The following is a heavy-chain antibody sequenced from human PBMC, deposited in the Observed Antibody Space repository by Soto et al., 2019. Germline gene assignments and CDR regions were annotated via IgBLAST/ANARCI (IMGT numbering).Heavy chain of an antibody. CDR1: GSSVSGGIYY. V-gene: IGHV4-61*01. CDR3: ARYRDYGDYGYFDS. D-gene: IGHD4-17*01. Sequence: TLSLTCTVSGSSVSGGIYYWTWIRQPPGKGLEWIGYIYHRETTNYNASLRSRVTISVDTSKNQFSLRLTSVTAADTAVYYCARYRDYGDYGYFDSWGQGTLVTVSS. CDR2: IYHRETT. J-gene: IGHJ4*02.